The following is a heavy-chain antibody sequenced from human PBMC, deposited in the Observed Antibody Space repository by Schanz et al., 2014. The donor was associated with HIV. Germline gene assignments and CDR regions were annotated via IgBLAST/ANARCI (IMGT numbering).Heavy chain of an antibody. V-gene: IGHV3-48*01. Sequence: EVQLVESGGGLVQPGGSLRLSCAASGFTFNKYGMTWVRQAPGKGLECVSYMSYSSSAMYYADSVKGRFTISRDNSKNTLYLQMNSLRAEDTAVYFCAKALGGSPEDYWGQGTLVTVSS. J-gene: IGHJ4*02. CDR3: AKALGGSPEDY. D-gene: IGHD1-26*01. CDR1: GFTFNKYG. CDR2: MSYSSSAM.